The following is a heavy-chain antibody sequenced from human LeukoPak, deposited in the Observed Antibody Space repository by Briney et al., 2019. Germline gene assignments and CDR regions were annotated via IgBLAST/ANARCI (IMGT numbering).Heavy chain of an antibody. V-gene: IGHV3-74*01. Sequence: GGSLRLSCAASGLTFSSHWMHWVRQAPGKGLVWVSRITNDGSSTTYADSVKGRFTIFRDNSKNTLYLQMNSLRAEDTAVYYCARDPPSITIFGVVIRVWEYGMDVWGQGTTVTVSS. CDR2: ITNDGSST. D-gene: IGHD3-3*01. CDR3: ARDPPSITIFGVVIRVWEYGMDV. CDR1: GLTFSSHW. J-gene: IGHJ6*02.